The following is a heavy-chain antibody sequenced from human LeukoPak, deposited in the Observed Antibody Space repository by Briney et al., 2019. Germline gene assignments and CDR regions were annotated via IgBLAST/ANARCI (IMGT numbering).Heavy chain of an antibody. D-gene: IGHD6-13*01. Sequence: GRSLRLSCAASGFTFSSYGMHWVRQAPGKGLEWVAVIWYDGSNKYYADSVKGRFTISRDNSKNTLYLQMNSLRAEDTAVYYCAKGSSSWDHFDYWGQGTLVTVSS. CDR1: GFTFSSYG. J-gene: IGHJ4*02. CDR3: AKGSSSWDHFDY. V-gene: IGHV3-33*06. CDR2: IWYDGSNK.